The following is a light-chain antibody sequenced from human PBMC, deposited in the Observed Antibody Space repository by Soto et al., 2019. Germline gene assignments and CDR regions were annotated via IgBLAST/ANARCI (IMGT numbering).Light chain of an antibody. Sequence: EIVLTQSPGTLSLSPGERATLSCRASQRVSSSYLAWYQQKPGQAPRLLIYGASRRATGIPDRFSGSGSGTDFTLTISRLEPEDFAVFYCQQYGSSPGTFGQGTKVDLK. CDR2: GAS. CDR1: QRVSSSY. J-gene: IGKJ1*01. V-gene: IGKV3-20*01. CDR3: QQYGSSPGT.